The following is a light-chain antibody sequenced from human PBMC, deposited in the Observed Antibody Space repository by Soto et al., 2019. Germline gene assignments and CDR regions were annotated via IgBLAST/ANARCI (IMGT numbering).Light chain of an antibody. CDR2: DAS. CDR1: QSVSSY. V-gene: IGKV3-11*01. CDR3: QQSSTWPVT. Sequence: EIVLTQSPGTLSLSPGEGATLSCRASQSVSSYLAWYQQKPGQAPRLLIYDASTRATGISARFSGSGSGTDFTLTISSLEPEDFAIYYCQQSSTWPVTFGQGTKVDIK. J-gene: IGKJ1*01.